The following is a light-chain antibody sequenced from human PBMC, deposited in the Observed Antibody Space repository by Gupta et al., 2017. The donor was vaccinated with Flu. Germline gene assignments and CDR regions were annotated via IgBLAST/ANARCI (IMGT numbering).Light chain of an antibody. J-gene: IGLJ3*02. V-gene: IGLV1-40*01. CDR3: QSYDTSLSGSV. CDR1: SSDIGAGYD. CDR2: GNN. Sequence: QSMLTQPPSVSGAPGQRVTISCTGTSSDIGAGYDVHWYQQLPGTAPQLLIYGNNNRPSGVPDRFSGSKSGTSASLAITGLQAEDEADYYCQSYDTSLSGSVFGGGTKLTVL.